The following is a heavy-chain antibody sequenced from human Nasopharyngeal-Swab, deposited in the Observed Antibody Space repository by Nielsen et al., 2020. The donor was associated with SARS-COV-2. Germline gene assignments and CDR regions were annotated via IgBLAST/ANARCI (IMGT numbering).Heavy chain of an antibody. D-gene: IGHD5-12*01. CDR3: ARERGGGYGDY. CDR2: ITSGNSV. V-gene: IGHV3-48*04. J-gene: IGHJ4*02. Sequence: GESLKILCATSGFTFSPYTMTWVRQAPGKGLQWISYITSGNSVQYADSVRGRFTISRDNAKNSLYLQMNSLTAEDTAVYYCARERGGGYGDYWGQGTLVTVSS. CDR1: GFTFSPYT.